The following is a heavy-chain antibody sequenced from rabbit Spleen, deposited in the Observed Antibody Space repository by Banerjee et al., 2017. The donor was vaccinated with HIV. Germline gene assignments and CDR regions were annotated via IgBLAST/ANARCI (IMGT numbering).Heavy chain of an antibody. D-gene: IGHD8-1*01. CDR1: GFDFSSSYY. V-gene: IGHV1S40*01. J-gene: IGHJ6*01. Sequence: ASLTLTCKASGFDFSSSYYMCWVRQAPGKGLECLACIYVGSSASTYYANWAKGRFTISKTSSTTVTLQMTSLTAADTATYFCARDSGSSFSSYGMDLWGPGTLVTVS. CDR2: IYVGSSAST. CDR3: ARDSGSSFSSYGMDL.